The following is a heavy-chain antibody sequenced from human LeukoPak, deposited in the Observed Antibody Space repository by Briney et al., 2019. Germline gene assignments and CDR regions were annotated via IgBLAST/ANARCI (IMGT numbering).Heavy chain of an antibody. D-gene: IGHD3-3*01. CDR1: GFTFSSYW. Sequence: GGSLRLSCAASGFTFSSYWMSWVRQAPGKGLEWVANIKQDGSEKYYVDSVKGRFTISRDNAKNSLYLQMNSVRAEDTAVYYCARTLYDFWSGYYGGTLFDYWGQGTLVTVSS. J-gene: IGHJ4*02. CDR3: ARTLYDFWSGYYGGTLFDY. CDR2: IKQDGSEK. V-gene: IGHV3-7*01.